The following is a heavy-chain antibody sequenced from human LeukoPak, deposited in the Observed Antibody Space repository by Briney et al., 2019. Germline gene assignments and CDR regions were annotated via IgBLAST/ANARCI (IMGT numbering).Heavy chain of an antibody. CDR2: ISYGGSNK. D-gene: IGHD4-23*01. V-gene: IGHV3-30-3*01. CDR3: ARGLRWFDY. J-gene: IGHJ4*02. CDR1: GFTFSSYA. Sequence: GGSLRLSCAASGFTFSSYALHWVRQAPGKGLEWVAVISYGGSNKYYADSVKGRFTISRDNSKNTLYLQMNSLRAEDTAVYYCARGLRWFDYWGQGTLVTVSS.